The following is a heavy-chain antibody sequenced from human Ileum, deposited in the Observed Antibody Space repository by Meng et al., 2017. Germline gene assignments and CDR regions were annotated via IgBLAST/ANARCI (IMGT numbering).Heavy chain of an antibody. CDR2: MSPENGNT. D-gene: IGHD7-27*01. CDR3: ARGVNAGVDY. V-gene: IGHV1-8*01. CDR1: GYTFSSLQ. Sequence: QGLQYGGGVQKPGASVKVSGKDFGYTFSSLQINWVRQATGQGPEWMGWMSPENGNTAYAQKFQGRVTMTRDTSVSTAYMELSGLTSDDSGVYYCARGVNAGVDYWGQGTLVTVSS. J-gene: IGHJ4*02.